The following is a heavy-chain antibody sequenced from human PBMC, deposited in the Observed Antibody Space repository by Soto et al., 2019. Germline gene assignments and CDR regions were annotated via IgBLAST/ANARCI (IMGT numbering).Heavy chain of an antibody. J-gene: IGHJ6*02. CDR1: GYTFTGYY. Sequence: QVQLVQSGAEVKKPGASVKVSCKASGYTFTGYYMHWVRQAPGQGLEWMGWINPNSGRTNYAQKFQGWVTMTRDTSISTAYMELSRLRSDDTAVYYCARDRGYSGYDYWVYYYYGMDVWGQGTTVTVSS. CDR2: INPNSGRT. D-gene: IGHD5-12*01. V-gene: IGHV1-2*04. CDR3: ARDRGYSGYDYWVYYYYGMDV.